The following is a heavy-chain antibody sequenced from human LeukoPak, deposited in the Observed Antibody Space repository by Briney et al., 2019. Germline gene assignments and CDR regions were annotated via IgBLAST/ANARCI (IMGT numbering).Heavy chain of an antibody. Sequence: GGSLRLSCAASGFTFSGHWMHWVRQIPGKGLVWVSRINRDGSTTNYADSVKGRFTISRDNAKNSLYLQMNSLRAEDTAVYYCARDHLALGLDFDYWGQGTLVTVSS. D-gene: IGHD7-27*01. J-gene: IGHJ4*02. V-gene: IGHV3-74*01. CDR3: ARDHLALGLDFDY. CDR2: INRDGSTT. CDR1: GFTFSGHW.